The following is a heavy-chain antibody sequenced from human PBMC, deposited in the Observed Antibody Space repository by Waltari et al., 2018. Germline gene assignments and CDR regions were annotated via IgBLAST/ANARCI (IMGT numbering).Heavy chain of an antibody. D-gene: IGHD5-12*01. CDR3: ARVGGYDFSYYYGMDV. J-gene: IGHJ6*02. CDR1: GGSISSYY. Sequence: QVQLQESGPGLVKPSETLSLTCTVSGGSISSYYWSWIRQPPGKGLEWIGYIYYSGSTNYNPSLKSRVTISLDTSKNQFSLKLSSVTAADTAVYYCARVGGYDFSYYYGMDVWGQGTTVTVSS. V-gene: IGHV4-59*01. CDR2: IYYSGST.